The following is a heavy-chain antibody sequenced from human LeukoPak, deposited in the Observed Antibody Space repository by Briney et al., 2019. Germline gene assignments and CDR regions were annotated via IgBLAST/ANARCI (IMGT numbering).Heavy chain of an antibody. Sequence: ASVKVSCKASGYTFTSYYMHWVRQAPGQGLEWMGIINPSGGSTSYAQKFQGRVTMTRDTSTSTVYMELSSLRSEDTAVYYCARDRGPELRYFDWLLDYWGQGTLVTVSS. D-gene: IGHD3-9*01. CDR3: ARDRGPELRYFDWLLDY. CDR2: INPSGGST. V-gene: IGHV1-46*01. CDR1: GYTFTSYY. J-gene: IGHJ4*02.